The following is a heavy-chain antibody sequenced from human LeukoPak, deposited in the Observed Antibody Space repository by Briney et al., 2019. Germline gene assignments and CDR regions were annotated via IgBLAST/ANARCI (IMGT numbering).Heavy chain of an antibody. J-gene: IGHJ3*02. CDR3: AADSRWELLTVGAFDI. V-gene: IGHV1-46*01. Sequence: GASVKVSCKASGYTFTSYYMHWVRQAPGQGLEWMGIINPSGGSTNYAQKFQERVTITRDMSTSTAYMELSSLRSEDTAVYYCAADSRWELLTVGAFDIWGQGTMVTVSS. CDR1: GYTFTSYY. CDR2: INPSGGST. D-gene: IGHD1-26*01.